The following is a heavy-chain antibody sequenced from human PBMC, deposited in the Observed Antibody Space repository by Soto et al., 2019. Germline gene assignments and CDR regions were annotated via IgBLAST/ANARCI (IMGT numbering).Heavy chain of an antibody. CDR2: IYPGDSDT. CDR3: ARTTIAGIRGYFDY. CDR1: GYSFSTSW. V-gene: IGHV5-51*01. D-gene: IGHD2-21*01. J-gene: IGHJ4*02. Sequence: DSLKISCQGSGYSFSTSWIGWVRQMPGKGLEWMGIIYPGDSDTRYSPSFQGQVTISADKSISTAFLQWSSLKASDTATYYCARTTIAGIRGYFDYWGKGTLVTVSS.